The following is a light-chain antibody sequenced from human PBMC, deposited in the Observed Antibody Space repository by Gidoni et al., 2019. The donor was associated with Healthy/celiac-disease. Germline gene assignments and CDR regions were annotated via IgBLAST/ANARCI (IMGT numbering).Light chain of an antibody. CDR1: KLGDKY. J-gene: IGLJ2*01. V-gene: IGLV3-1*01. CDR2: QDS. Sequence: ELTQPPSVSVSPGQTASITCSGDKLGDKYACWYQQKPGQSPVLVIYQDSKRPSGIPERFSGSNSGNTATLTISGTQAMDEADYYCQAWDSSTVVFGGGTKLTVL. CDR3: QAWDSSTVV.